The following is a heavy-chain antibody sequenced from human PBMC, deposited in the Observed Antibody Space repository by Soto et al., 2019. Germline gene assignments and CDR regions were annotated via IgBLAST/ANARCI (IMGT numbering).Heavy chain of an antibody. V-gene: IGHV3-49*03. CDR1: GFTFCDYA. CDR2: IRSKAYGGTT. Sequence: GGSLILSCTASGFTFCDYAMSWFRQAPGKGLEWVGFIRSKAYGGTTEYAASVKGRFTISRDDSKSIAYLQMNSLKTEDTAVYYCNREVPQGYYYGMDVWGQGTTVTVSS. J-gene: IGHJ6*02. D-gene: IGHD3-10*01. CDR3: NREVPQGYYYGMDV.